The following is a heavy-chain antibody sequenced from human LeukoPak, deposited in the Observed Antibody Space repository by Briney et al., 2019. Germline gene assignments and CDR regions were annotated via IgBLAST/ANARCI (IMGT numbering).Heavy chain of an antibody. D-gene: IGHD3-22*01. Sequence: GGSLRLSCAASGFTFSSYAMSWVRQAPGKGLEWVSAISGSGGSTYYADSVKGRFTISGDNSKNTLYPQMNSLRAEDTAVYYCAKGITMIVVVKPFDYWGQGTLVTVSS. V-gene: IGHV3-23*01. J-gene: IGHJ4*02. CDR2: ISGSGGST. CDR1: GFTFSSYA. CDR3: AKGITMIVVVKPFDY.